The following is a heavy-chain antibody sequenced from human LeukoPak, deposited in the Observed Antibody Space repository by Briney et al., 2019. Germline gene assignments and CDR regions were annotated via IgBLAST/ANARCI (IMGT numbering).Heavy chain of an antibody. D-gene: IGHD6-19*01. V-gene: IGHV3-11*01. CDR3: AKDQSSGWFFDY. CDR2: ISSSGSTI. CDR1: GFTFSDYY. Sequence: GRSLRLSCAASGFTFSDYYMSWIRQAPGKGLEWVSYISSSGSTIYYADSVKGRFTISRDNAKNSLYLQMNSLRAEDTAVYYCAKDQSSGWFFDYWGQGTLVTVSS. J-gene: IGHJ4*02.